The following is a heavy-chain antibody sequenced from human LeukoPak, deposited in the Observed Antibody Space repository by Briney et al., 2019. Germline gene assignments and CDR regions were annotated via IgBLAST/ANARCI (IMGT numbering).Heavy chain of an antibody. Sequence: GGSLRLSCAASGFIFSNYAMSWVRQAPGKGLEWVANISPDGTDKYYVDSVKGRFTVSRDNAKNSLFLQMNSPRVEDTAVFFCVRVQAAVLGVFDYFDYWGQGTLVTVSS. CDR1: GFIFSNYA. CDR3: VRVQAAVLGVFDYFDY. D-gene: IGHD2/OR15-2a*01. J-gene: IGHJ4*02. V-gene: IGHV3-7*01. CDR2: ISPDGTDK.